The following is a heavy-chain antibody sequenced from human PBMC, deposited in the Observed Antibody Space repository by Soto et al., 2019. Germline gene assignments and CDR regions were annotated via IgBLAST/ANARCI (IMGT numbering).Heavy chain of an antibody. CDR2: IAGSGAPT. CDR3: ASKLTFGSSSDY. CDR1: GFTFSNYA. D-gene: IGHD3-10*01. J-gene: IGHJ4*02. Sequence: VGSLRLSCAASGFTFSNYAMSWVRQAPGKGLEWVSTIAGSGAPTYYADSVKGRFTISRDNSKNTLYLQLNTLRAEDTAVYFCASKLTFGSSSDYWGQGTLVTVSS. V-gene: IGHV3-23*01.